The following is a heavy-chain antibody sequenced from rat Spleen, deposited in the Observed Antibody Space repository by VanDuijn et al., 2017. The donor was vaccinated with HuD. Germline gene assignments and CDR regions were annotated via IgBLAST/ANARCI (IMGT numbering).Heavy chain of an antibody. CDR2: ITTGGDNT. CDR1: GFPFSNYG. V-gene: IGHV5S13*01. J-gene: IGHJ2*01. CDR3: ATGRLGAKDY. Sequence: EVQLVESGGGLVQPGRSLKLSCAASGFPFSNYGMAWVRQAPTRGLEWVASITTGGDNTYYRDSVKGRFTISRDNAKNTLCLQMDSLRSEDTATYYCATGRLGAKDYWGQGVMVTVSS. D-gene: IGHD5-1*01.